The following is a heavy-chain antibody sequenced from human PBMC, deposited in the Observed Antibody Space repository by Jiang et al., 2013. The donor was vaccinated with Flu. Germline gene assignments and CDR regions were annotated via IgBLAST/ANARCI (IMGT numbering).Heavy chain of an antibody. CDR2: ISGSGGST. CDR3: AKDHRPLVWELTPEYYFDY. V-gene: IGHV3-23*01. D-gene: IGHD1-26*01. J-gene: IGHJ4*02. CDR1: GFTFSSYA. Sequence: VQLLESGGGLVQPGGSLRLSCAASGFTFSSYAMSWVRQAPGKGLEWVSAISGSGGSTYYADSVKGRFTISRDNSKNTLYLQMNSLRAEDTAVYYCAKDHRPLVWELTPEYYFDYWAREPWSPSPQ.